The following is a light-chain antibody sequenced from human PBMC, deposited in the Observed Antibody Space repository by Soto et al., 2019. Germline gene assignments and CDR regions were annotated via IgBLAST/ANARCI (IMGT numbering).Light chain of an antibody. CDR2: GAS. CDR1: QSVSSSY. J-gene: IGKJ1*01. V-gene: IGKV3-20*01. CDR3: QQYGSSTWT. Sequence: EIVLTQSPGTLSLSPGERATLSCRASQSVSSSYLAWYQQKPGQAPRLLIYGASSRATGIPDRFSGSGSGTDFTLTICRLEPEDFAVYYCQQYGSSTWTFAQGTKVDIK.